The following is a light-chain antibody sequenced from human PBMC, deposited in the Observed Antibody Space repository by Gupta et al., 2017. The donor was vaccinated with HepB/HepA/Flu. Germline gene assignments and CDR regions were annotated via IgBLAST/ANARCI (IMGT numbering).Light chain of an antibody. CDR3: SSYTSDVTLDVV. Sequence: QSALTQPASVSGSPGQSITISCTGTSSDVGDYDFVSWYQQHPGKAPKLIIYDVTNRPSGVSIRFSGSKSGNTASLTISGLQAEDEADYYCSSYTSDVTLDVVFGGGTKLTVL. CDR1: SSDVGDYDF. V-gene: IGLV2-14*03. J-gene: IGLJ2*01. CDR2: DVT.